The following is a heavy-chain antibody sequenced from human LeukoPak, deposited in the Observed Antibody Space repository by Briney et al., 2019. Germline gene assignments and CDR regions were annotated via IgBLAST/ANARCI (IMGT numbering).Heavy chain of an antibody. CDR1: GFTFSSYW. J-gene: IGHJ4*02. Sequence: GGTLRLSCAASGFTFSSYWMHWVRQAPGKGLVWVSRINSDGSSTSYADSVKGRFTISSDNAKNTLYLQMNSLRAEDTAVYYCARDDVAGINSGTDYWGQGTLVTVSS. CDR2: INSDGSST. D-gene: IGHD1-26*01. V-gene: IGHV3-74*01. CDR3: ARDDVAGINSGTDY.